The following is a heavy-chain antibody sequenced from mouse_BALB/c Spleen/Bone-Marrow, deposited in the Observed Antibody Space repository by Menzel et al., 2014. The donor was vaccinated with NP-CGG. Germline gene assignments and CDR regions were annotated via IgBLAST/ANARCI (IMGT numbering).Heavy chain of an antibody. Sequence: VKLQESGAELAKPGASVKMSCKASGYTFTSYWMHWVKQRPGQGLEWIGHINPSTGYTDYNQKFNDKATLTADKSSSTAYMQLSSLTSKDSAVYYCARGNPLYAMDYWGQGTSVTVSS. CDR1: GYTFTSYW. D-gene: IGHD2-1*01. CDR2: INPSTGYT. J-gene: IGHJ4*01. CDR3: ARGNPLYAMDY. V-gene: IGHV1-7*01.